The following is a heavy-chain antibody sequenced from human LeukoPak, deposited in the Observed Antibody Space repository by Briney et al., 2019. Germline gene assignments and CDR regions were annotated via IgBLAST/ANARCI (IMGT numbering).Heavy chain of an antibody. CDR2: INWNGGST. D-gene: IGHD3-22*01. CDR1: GFTFSSYG. Sequence: PGGSLRLSCAASGFTFSSYGMSWVRQAPGKGLEWVSGINWNGGSTGYADSVKGRFTISRDNAKNTLNLQMNSLRAEDTAVYYCARDLGQYYDTSDNWFDPWGQGTLVTVFS. J-gene: IGHJ5*02. CDR3: ARDLGQYYDTSDNWFDP. V-gene: IGHV3-20*04.